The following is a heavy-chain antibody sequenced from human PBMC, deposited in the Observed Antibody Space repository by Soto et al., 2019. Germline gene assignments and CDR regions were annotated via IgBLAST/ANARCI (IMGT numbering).Heavy chain of an antibody. V-gene: IGHV4-31*03. CDR1: GGSISSGDYY. CDR2: IYYSGST. Sequence: SETLSLTCTVSGGSISSGDYYWSWIRQHPGKGLEWIGYIYYSGSTYYNPSLKSRVTISVDTSKNQFSLKLSSVTAADTAVYYCARVIYGYGDQYYFDYWGQGTLVTVSS. D-gene: IGHD4-17*01. CDR3: ARVIYGYGDQYYFDY. J-gene: IGHJ4*02.